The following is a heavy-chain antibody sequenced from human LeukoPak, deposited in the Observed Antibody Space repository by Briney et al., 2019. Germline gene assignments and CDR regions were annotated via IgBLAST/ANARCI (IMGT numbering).Heavy chain of an antibody. CDR3: ARRKDEVTATFDY. D-gene: IGHD2-21*02. CDR2: IFSSGTT. CDR1: GGSVSSSLYY. Sequence: SETLSLTCTVPGGSVSSSLYYWGWIRQPPGKGLEWIGNIFSSGTTYYNQSLKSRVTISVDTSKNQFSLKVRGVTAADTAVYYCARRKDEVTATFDYWGQGILVTVSS. J-gene: IGHJ4*02. V-gene: IGHV4-39*01.